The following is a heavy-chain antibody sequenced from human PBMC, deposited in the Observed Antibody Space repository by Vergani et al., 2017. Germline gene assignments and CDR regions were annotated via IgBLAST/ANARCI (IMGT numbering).Heavy chain of an antibody. J-gene: IGHJ4*02. D-gene: IGHD2-2*01. CDR2: IIPIFGTA. Sequence: QVQLVQSGAEVKKPGSSVKVSCKASGGTFSSYAISWVRQAPGQGLEWMGGIIPIFGTANYAQKFQGRVTITADESTSTAYIELSSLRSEDTAVYYCARDLSGYCSSTSCYSFDYWGQGTLVTVSS. V-gene: IGHV1-69*01. CDR1: GGTFSSYA. CDR3: ARDLSGYCSSTSCYSFDY.